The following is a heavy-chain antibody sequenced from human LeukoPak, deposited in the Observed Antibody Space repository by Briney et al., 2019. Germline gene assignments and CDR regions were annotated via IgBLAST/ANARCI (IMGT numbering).Heavy chain of an antibody. J-gene: IGHJ4*02. CDR1: GFTVSSNY. V-gene: IGHV3-66*01. D-gene: IGHD2-21*02. Sequence: GGSLRLSCAASGFTVSSNYMSWVRQAPGKGLEWVSHIYSGGNTYYTDSVKGRLTISRDNSKNTLYLQMNSLRAEDTAVYYCARASVATHDYWGQGTLVTVSS. CDR3: ARASVATHDY. CDR2: IYSGGNT.